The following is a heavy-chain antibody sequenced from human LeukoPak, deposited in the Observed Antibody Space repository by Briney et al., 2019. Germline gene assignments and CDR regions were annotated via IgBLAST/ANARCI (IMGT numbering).Heavy chain of an antibody. D-gene: IGHD6-13*01. J-gene: IGHJ4*02. V-gene: IGHV4-4*07. CDR2: IYTSGST. Sequence: SETLSLTCTVSGGSISSYYWSWIRQPAGKGLEWIGRIYTSGSTNYNPSLKSRVTISVDTSKNQFSLKLSSVTAADTAVYYCARVGSSWYTRYYFDYWGQGTLVTVSS. CDR3: ARVGSSWYTRYYFDY. CDR1: GGSISSYY.